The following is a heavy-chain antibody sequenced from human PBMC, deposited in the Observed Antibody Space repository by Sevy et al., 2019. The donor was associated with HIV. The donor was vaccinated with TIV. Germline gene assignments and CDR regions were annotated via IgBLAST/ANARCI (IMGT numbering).Heavy chain of an antibody. CDR2: MNPNSGNT. CDR1: GYTFTSYD. V-gene: IGHV1-8*01. D-gene: IGHD3-10*01. CDR3: ARVMSITAAFDI. Sequence: ASVKVSCKASGYTFTSYDINWVRQATGQGLEWMGWMNPNSGNTGYAQKFQGRVTMTRNTSISTAYMELSSLRSEDTAVYYCARVMSITAAFDIWGQGTMVTVSS. J-gene: IGHJ3*02.